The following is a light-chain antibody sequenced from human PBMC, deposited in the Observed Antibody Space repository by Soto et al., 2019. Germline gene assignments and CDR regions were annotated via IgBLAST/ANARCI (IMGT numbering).Light chain of an antibody. Sequence: QSALTQPRSVSGSPGQSVTISCTGTSSDVGGYNYVSWYQQHPGKAPKLMIYDVSKRPSGVPDRFSGSKSGNTAALTISGLQAEDEADYYCCSYAGSYPVGFGGGTQLTVL. V-gene: IGLV2-11*01. CDR2: DVS. CDR1: SSDVGGYNY. CDR3: CSYAGSYPVG. J-gene: IGLJ2*01.